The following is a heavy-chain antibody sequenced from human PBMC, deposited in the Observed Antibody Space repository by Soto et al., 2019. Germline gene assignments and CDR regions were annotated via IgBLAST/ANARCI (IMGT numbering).Heavy chain of an antibody. J-gene: IGHJ6*02. D-gene: IGHD3-3*01. Sequence: ASVKVSCKTSGFTFTNYAINWVRQAPGQGLQWMGWISAYSGDTKYAQRFQYRLTVTTDPSTTTAYMGLRSLRSDDTAVYYCARDGRAFSIFGETMDVWGQGTTFTVSS. CDR3: ARDGRAFSIFGETMDV. CDR2: ISAYSGDT. V-gene: IGHV1-18*01. CDR1: GFTFTNYA.